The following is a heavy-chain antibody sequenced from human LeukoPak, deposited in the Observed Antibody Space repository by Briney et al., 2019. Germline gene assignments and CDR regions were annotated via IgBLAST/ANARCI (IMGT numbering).Heavy chain of an antibody. CDR3: ARDRWYYYDSSGYYHDAFDI. D-gene: IGHD3-22*01. J-gene: IGHJ3*02. CDR2: ISFDGINK. V-gene: IGHV3-30*04. Sequence: GGSLRLSCTASGFTFSSYAMHWVRQAPGKGLEWVAVISFDGINKYYADSVKGRFTISRDNSKNTLYLQMNSLIAEDTAVYYCARDRWYYYDSSGYYHDAFDIWGQGTMVTVSS. CDR1: GFTFSSYA.